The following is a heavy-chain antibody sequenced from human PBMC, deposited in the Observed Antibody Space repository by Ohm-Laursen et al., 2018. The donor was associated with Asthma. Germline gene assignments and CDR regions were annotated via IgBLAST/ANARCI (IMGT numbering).Heavy chain of an antibody. J-gene: IGHJ6*02. Sequence: SLRLSCAASGFTFSSYAMSWVRQAPGKGLEWVSAISGSGGSTYYADSVKGRFTISRDNSKNTLYLQMNSLRAEDTAVYYCAKDLDYGYDWIYGYYYYYGMDVWGQGTTVTVSS. D-gene: IGHD5-12*01. CDR3: AKDLDYGYDWIYGYYYYYGMDV. V-gene: IGHV3-23*01. CDR1: GFTFSSYA. CDR2: ISGSGGST.